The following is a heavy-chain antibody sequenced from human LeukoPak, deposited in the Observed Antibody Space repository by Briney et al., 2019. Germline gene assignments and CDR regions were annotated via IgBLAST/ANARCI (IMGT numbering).Heavy chain of an antibody. CDR3: AKEETDY. CDR2: ISYDGSNK. J-gene: IGHJ4*02. CDR1: GFTFSRYA. V-gene: IGHV3-30-3*01. Sequence: GGSLRLSCAASGFTFSRYAMHWVRQAPGKGLEWVAVISYDGSNKYYADSVKGRFTISRDNSKNALYLQMNSLRTEDTALYYCAKEETDYWGQGTLVTVSS.